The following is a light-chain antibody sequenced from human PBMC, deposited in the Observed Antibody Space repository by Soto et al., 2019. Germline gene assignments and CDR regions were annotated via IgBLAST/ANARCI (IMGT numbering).Light chain of an antibody. J-gene: IGKJ1*01. CDR3: QQSYNTPRT. Sequence: DIQMTQSPSSLSASVGDRVAITCRASQSITTYLSWYQQKPGKAPELLIYSSSILQAGGPSRFSGSGSGTDFILTISSLQPEDFATYYCQQSYNTPRTFGQGTKVDIK. V-gene: IGKV1-39*01. CDR1: QSITTY. CDR2: SSS.